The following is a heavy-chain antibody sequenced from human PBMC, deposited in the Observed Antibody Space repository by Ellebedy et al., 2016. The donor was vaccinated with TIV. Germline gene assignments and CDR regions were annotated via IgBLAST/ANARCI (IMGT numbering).Heavy chain of an antibody. CDR3: ALRGIITEPYYFDY. J-gene: IGHJ4*02. Sequence: GESLKISCAASGFTFSRYGIHWVRQAPGKGLEWVAFIRSDGGNKYHADFVKGRFTISRDNSKNTLYLQMNSLRAEDTAVYYCALRGIITEPYYFDYWGQGTLVTVSS. CDR2: IRSDGGNK. CDR1: GFTFSRYG. D-gene: IGHD3-10*01. V-gene: IGHV3-30*02.